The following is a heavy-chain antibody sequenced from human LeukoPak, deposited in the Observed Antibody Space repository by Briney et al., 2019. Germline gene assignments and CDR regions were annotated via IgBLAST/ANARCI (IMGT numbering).Heavy chain of an antibody. Sequence: SETLSLTCTVSGGSINRSTYYWGWIRQPPGKGLESIGSIYYSGSTYYNPSHKSRVTISVDTSKNQFSLRLSSVTAADTAVYYCSGVPYFYSFYYIDVWGKGTTVTVSS. J-gene: IGHJ6*03. CDR1: GGSINRSTYY. V-gene: IGHV4-39*07. D-gene: IGHD3-9*01. CDR2: IYYSGST. CDR3: SGVPYFYSFYYIDV.